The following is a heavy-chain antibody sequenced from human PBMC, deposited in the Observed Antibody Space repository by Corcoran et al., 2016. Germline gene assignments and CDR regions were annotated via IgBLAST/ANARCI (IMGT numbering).Heavy chain of an antibody. CDR3: AREGYDLWSGYDY. V-gene: IGHV4-59*01. D-gene: IGHD3-3*01. J-gene: IGHJ4*02. CDR2: IYDSGGT. Sequence: HVQLQESGPGLVKPSETLSLTCTVSGGSISGYYWSWIRQPPGKGLEWIGYIYDSGGTNYNPSLKSRVTISADMSNNRISLKLNSVTAGDTAVYYCAREGYDLWSGYDYWGQGTLVAVSS. CDR1: GGSISGYY.